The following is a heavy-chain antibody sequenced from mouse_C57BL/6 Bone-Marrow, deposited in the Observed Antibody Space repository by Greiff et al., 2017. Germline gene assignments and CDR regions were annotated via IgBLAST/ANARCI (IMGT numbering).Heavy chain of an antibody. CDR2: INPSSGYT. CDR1: GYTFTSYT. V-gene: IGHV1-4*01. Sequence: QVQLQQSGAELARPGASVKMSCKASGYTFTSYTMHWVKQRPGQGLEWFGYINPSSGYTKYNQKFKDKATLTADKSSSTAYMQLSSLTSEDSAVYYCARGRWLLLWFAYWGQGTLVTVSA. CDR3: ARGRWLLLWFAY. D-gene: IGHD2-3*01. J-gene: IGHJ3*01.